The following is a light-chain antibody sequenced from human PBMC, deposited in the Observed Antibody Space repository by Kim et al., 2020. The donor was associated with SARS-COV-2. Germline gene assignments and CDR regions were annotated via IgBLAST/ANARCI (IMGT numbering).Light chain of an antibody. CDR3: QQYDNWPRK. CDR1: QSVTIN. J-gene: IGKJ1*01. Sequence: EIVMTQSPATLSVSPGERATLSCRASQSVTINLAWYQQKPGQAPRLLIYGASTRATGIPATFSGSGAGTQFTLTISSLQSEDFAVYYCQQYDNWPRKFGQGTQVDI. V-gene: IGKV3-15*01. CDR2: GAS.